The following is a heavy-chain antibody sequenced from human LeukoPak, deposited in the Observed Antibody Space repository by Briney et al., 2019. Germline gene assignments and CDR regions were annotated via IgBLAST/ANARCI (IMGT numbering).Heavy chain of an antibody. J-gene: IGHJ6*02. V-gene: IGHV3-64*01. D-gene: IGHD3-10*01. CDR2: ISSNGGST. CDR1: GFTFSSYA. CDR3: ARGQYGSGSYYLYYYYGMDV. Sequence: GGSLRLSCAASGFTFSSYAMHWVRQAPGKGLEYVSAISSNGGSTYYANSVKGRFTISRDNSKNTLYLQMGSLRAEDMAVYYCARGQYGSGSYYLYYYYGMDVWGQGTTVTVSS.